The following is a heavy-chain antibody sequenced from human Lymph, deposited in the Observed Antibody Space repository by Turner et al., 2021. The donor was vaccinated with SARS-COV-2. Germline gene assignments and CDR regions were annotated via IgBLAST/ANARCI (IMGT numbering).Heavy chain of an antibody. CDR1: GFTFDDYA. CDR2: INWSGGSI. Sequence: EVQLVESGGGLVQPGRSLRLPCAASGFTFDDYARHWVRQAPGKGLEWVSGINWSGGSIAYADSVKGRFTISRDNPKNSLYLQMNSLRAEDTAFYYCAKDLAGTYYSSFDYWGQGTLVTVSS. CDR3: AKDLAGTYYSSFDY. V-gene: IGHV3-9*01. D-gene: IGHD1-26*01. J-gene: IGHJ4*02.